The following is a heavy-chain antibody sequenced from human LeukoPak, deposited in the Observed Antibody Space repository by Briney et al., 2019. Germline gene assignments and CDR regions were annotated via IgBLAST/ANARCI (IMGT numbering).Heavy chain of an antibody. V-gene: IGHV3-30-3*01. D-gene: IGHD3-3*01. Sequence: GRSLRLSCAASGFTFSSYTMHWVRQAPGKGLEWVAVISYDGSNKYYADSVKGRFTISRDSSKNTLYLQMNSLRAEDTAVYYCAREDSRITIFGVVINAFDIWGQGTMVTVSS. CDR1: GFTFSSYT. CDR3: AREDSRITIFGVVINAFDI. CDR2: ISYDGSNK. J-gene: IGHJ3*02.